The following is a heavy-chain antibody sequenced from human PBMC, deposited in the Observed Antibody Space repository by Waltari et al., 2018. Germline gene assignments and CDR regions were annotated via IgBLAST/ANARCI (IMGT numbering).Heavy chain of an antibody. J-gene: IGHJ5*01. CDR2: VYPEVGKK. D-gene: IGHD6-13*01. Sequence: EVQLVQSGAEGKKPGATVKISCKASGYTFTDYYMHWVQQAPGKGLEWMGRVYPEVGKKIYAVKVTDRVTITADPSTDTAYMVRSILRSEATAVYYCATDGGGSSWYTQTYNWFDPWGQGTTVTVSS. V-gene: IGHV1-69-2*01. CDR3: ATDGGGSSWYTQTYNWFDP. CDR1: GYTFTDYY.